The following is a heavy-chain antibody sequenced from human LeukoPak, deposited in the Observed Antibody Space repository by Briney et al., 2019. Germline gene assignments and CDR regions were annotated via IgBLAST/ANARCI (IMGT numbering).Heavy chain of an antibody. Sequence: KPGGSLRLSCAASGFIFSNAWMSWVRQAPGKGLEWVGRIKAKTDGGTINYAAPVKGRFTISRDNAKNSLYLQMSSLRAEDTAVYYCARDRGGSGSLPVYYYGMDVWGKGTTVTVSS. CDR3: ARDRGGSGSLPVYYYGMDV. J-gene: IGHJ6*04. V-gene: IGHV3-15*01. CDR2: IKAKTDGGTI. D-gene: IGHD3-10*01. CDR1: GFIFSNAW.